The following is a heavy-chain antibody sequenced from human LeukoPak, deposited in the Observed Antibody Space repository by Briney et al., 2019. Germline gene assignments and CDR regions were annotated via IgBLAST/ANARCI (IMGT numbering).Heavy chain of an antibody. CDR3: ARAPSLRYFDWTSYYYYGMDV. J-gene: IGHJ6*02. Sequence: PGGSLRLSCAASGFTFSSYEMNWVRQVPGKGLEWVSYISSSGSTIYYADSVKGRFTISRDNAKNSLYLQMNSLRAEDTAVYYCARAPSLRYFDWTSYYYYGMDVWGQGTTVTVSS. D-gene: IGHD3-9*01. CDR2: ISSSGSTI. CDR1: GFTFSSYE. V-gene: IGHV3-48*03.